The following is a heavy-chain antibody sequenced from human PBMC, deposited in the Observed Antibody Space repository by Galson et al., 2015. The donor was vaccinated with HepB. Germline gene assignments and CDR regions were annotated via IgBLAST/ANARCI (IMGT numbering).Heavy chain of an antibody. CDR1: GGSINSDNYY. D-gene: IGHD4-17*01. CDR2: IYYSGST. V-gene: IGHV4-39*01. CDR3: ARHSGDYLFDY. Sequence: VSGGSINSDNYYWGWIRQPPGKGLEWIGSIYYSGSTYYNPSLKSRVTISVDTSKNQFSLKLSSVTAADTAVYYCARHSGDYLFDYWGRGTLVTVSS. J-gene: IGHJ4*02.